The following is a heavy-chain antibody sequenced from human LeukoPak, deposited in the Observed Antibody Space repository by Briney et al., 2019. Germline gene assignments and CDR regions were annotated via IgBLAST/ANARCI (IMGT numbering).Heavy chain of an antibody. CDR1: GFTFTASY. Sequence: ASVKVSCEASGFTFTASYIHWVRQAPGQGLEWMGWLNANNGGTSYSQRFQGRVTMTRDTSINTAYMELIRLTSDDTAVYYCARRGQVILPNDAFDIWGQGTMVSVSS. CDR2: LNANNGGT. D-gene: IGHD1-26*01. V-gene: IGHV1-2*02. J-gene: IGHJ3*02. CDR3: ARRGQVILPNDAFDI.